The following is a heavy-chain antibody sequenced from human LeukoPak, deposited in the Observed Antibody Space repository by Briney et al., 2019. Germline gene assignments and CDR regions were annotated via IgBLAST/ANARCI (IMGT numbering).Heavy chain of an antibody. Sequence: GGSLRLSCAVSGFTFSSNWMTWVRQAPGKGLEWVASISQDGRGKYYVDSVKGRFTISRDNAKNSPYLQMNSLRAEDTAVYYCARARYDSSGSYAFDIWGQGTMVTVSS. CDR3: ARARYDSSGSYAFDI. J-gene: IGHJ3*02. CDR1: GFTFSSNW. CDR2: ISQDGRGK. V-gene: IGHV3-7*01. D-gene: IGHD3-22*01.